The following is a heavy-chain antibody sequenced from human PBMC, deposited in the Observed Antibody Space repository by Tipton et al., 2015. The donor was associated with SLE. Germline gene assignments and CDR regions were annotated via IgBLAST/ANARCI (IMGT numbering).Heavy chain of an antibody. Sequence: TLSLTCTVSGGSIRSHFWSWIRQPPGKGLDWIGFIYYSGSTNYNPSLKSRVTISVDKSKNQFSLRLSSVTAADTAVYYCARGADIVVVAAVYFDYWGQGTLVTVSS. CDR1: GGSIRSHF. CDR2: IYYSGST. CDR3: ARGADIVVVAAVYFDY. D-gene: IGHD2-2*01. J-gene: IGHJ4*02. V-gene: IGHV4-59*11.